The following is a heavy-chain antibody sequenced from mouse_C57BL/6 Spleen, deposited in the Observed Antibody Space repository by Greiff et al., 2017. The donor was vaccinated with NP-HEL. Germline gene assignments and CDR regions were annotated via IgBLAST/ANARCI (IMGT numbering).Heavy chain of an antibody. Sequence: EVQLVESGGGLVKPGGSLKLSCAASGFTFSDYGMHWVRQSPEKWLEWVAYISSGSSTIYYADTVKGRFTISRDNAKNTLFLQMTSLRSEDTAMYYGARPVYGSSYGFAYWGQGTLVTVSA. CDR3: ARPVYGSSYGFAY. V-gene: IGHV5-17*01. CDR2: ISSGSSTI. CDR1: GFTFSDYG. J-gene: IGHJ3*01. D-gene: IGHD1-1*01.